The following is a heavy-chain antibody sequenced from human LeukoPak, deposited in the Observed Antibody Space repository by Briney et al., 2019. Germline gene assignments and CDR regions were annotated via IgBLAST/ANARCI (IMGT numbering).Heavy chain of an antibody. CDR1: GGTFSSYA. Sequence: ASVKVSCKASGGTFSSYAISWVRQAPGQGLEWMGGIIPIFGTANYAQKFQGRVTMTRDMSTSTVYMELSSLRSEDTAVYYCARGLEHGNYYYYMDVWGKGTTVTVSS. CDR3: ARGLEHGNYYYYMDV. J-gene: IGHJ6*03. V-gene: IGHV1-69*05. CDR2: IIPIFGTA. D-gene: IGHD1/OR15-1a*01.